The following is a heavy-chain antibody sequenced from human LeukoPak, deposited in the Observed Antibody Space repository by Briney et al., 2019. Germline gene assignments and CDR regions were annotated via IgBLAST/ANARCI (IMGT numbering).Heavy chain of an antibody. CDR2: IWFDGSNK. Sequence: PGRSLRLSCAASGFTFSSYGMHWVRQAPGKGLEWVAVIWFDGSNKFYRDSVRGRFTISRDDSKNTLYLQMHSLRVEDTAVYYWTRDSGKYRSEWYFDLWGRGTLVTVSS. V-gene: IGHV3-33*01. CDR1: GFTFSSYG. CDR3: TRDSGKYRSEWYFDL. J-gene: IGHJ2*01. D-gene: IGHD6-19*01.